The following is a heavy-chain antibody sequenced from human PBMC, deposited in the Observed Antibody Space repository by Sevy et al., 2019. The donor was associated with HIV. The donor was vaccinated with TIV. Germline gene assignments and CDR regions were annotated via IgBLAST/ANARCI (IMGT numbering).Heavy chain of an antibody. CDR2: ISSSGDTI. Sequence: GGSLRLSCAASQFTFSNYQMNWVRQAPGKGLEWVSYISSSGDTIYYADSLKGRFTISRDNAKNSLYLQMSSLRAEDTAVYYCAGREFGGNFDYWGQGTLVTVSS. V-gene: IGHV3-48*03. CDR3: AGREFGGNFDY. CDR1: QFTFSNYQ. D-gene: IGHD3-16*01. J-gene: IGHJ4*02.